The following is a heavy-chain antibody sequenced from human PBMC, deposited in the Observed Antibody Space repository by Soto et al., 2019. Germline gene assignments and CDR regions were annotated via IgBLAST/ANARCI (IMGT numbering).Heavy chain of an antibody. CDR2: INPNSGGT. V-gene: IGHV1-2*04. D-gene: IGHD2-2*01. CDR3: ARDLAGSSTSGLPGVGYYYYYGMDV. Sequence: GASVKVSCKASGYTFTGYYMHWVRQAPGQGLEWMGWINPNSGGTNYAQKFQGWVTMTRDTSISTPYMELSRLRSDDTAVYYCARDLAGSSTSGLPGVGYYYYYGMDVWGQGTTVTVSS. CDR1: GYTFTGYY. J-gene: IGHJ6*02.